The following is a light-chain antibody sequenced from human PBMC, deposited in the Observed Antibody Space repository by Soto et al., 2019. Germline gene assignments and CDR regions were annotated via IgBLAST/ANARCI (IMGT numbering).Light chain of an antibody. CDR2: DAS. Sequence: EIVLTHSPATLSLYPWEIATLSCRASQSVSSYLAWYQQKPGQAPRLLIYDASNRATGIPARFSGSGSGTDFTLTISSLEPEDFAVYYSQQRRNWPITFGQGTRLEIK. J-gene: IGKJ5*01. CDR1: QSVSSY. CDR3: QQRRNWPIT. V-gene: IGKV3-11*01.